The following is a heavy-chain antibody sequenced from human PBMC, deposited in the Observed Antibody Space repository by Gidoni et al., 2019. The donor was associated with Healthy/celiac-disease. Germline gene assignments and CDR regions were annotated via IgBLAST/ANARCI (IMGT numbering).Heavy chain of an antibody. CDR2: ISWNSGSI. Sequence: EVQLVESGGGLVQPGRSLRLSCAASGFPFDDYAMHWVRQAPGKGLEWVSGISWNSGSIGYADSVKGRFTISRDNAKNSLYLQMNSLRAEDTALYYCAKAQYSNYVIFDYWGQGTLVTVSS. V-gene: IGHV3-9*01. CDR1: GFPFDDYA. J-gene: IGHJ4*02. D-gene: IGHD4-4*01. CDR3: AKAQYSNYVIFDY.